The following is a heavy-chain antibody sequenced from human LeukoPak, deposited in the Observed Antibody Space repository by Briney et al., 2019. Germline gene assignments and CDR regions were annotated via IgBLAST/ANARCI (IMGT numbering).Heavy chain of an antibody. CDR1: EFTFSNYA. Sequence: GGSLRLSCAASEFTFSNYAIHWVRQAPGKGLEWVAVISYDGSNKYYADSVKGRFTISRDNSKNALYLQMNSLRAEDTAVYYCARARVDIAMFTWLNWYFDLWGRGTLVTVSS. V-gene: IGHV3-30-3*01. CDR3: ARARVDIAMFTWLNWYFDL. J-gene: IGHJ2*01. D-gene: IGHD5-18*01. CDR2: ISYDGSNK.